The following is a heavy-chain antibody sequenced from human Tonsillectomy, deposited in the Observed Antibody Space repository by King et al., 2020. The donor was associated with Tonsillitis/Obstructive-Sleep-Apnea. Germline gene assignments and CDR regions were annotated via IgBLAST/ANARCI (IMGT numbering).Heavy chain of an antibody. CDR2: ISWDGGST. Sequence: VQLVESGGVVVQPGGSLRLSCAASGFTFDDYTMHCVRHAPGKGLEWVSLISWDGGSTHYADSVKGRFTISRDNSKNSLYLQMNSLRTEDTALYYCAKGLSTTIAARASSMDVWGKGTTVTVSS. V-gene: IGHV3-43*01. CDR1: GFTFDDYT. J-gene: IGHJ6*03. D-gene: IGHD6-6*01. CDR3: AKGLSTTIAARASSMDV.